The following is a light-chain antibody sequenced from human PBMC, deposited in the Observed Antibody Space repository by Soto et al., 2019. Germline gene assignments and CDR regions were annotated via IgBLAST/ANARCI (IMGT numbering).Light chain of an antibody. J-gene: IGKJ1*01. CDR1: QSVSSD. Sequence: EIVMTQSPATLSVSPGETATLSCRASQSVSSDLAWYQQKPGQAPRLFIYGASTRATGFPARFSGSGSGTEFTLTISSLQSEDVAVYYCQQYNDWPRTFGQGTKVEIK. CDR3: QQYNDWPRT. CDR2: GAS. V-gene: IGKV3-15*01.